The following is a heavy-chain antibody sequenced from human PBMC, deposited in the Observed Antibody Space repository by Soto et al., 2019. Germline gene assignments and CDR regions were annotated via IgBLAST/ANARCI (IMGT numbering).Heavy chain of an antibody. CDR2: IGGSGDSP. Sequence: GGSLRLSCAASGFTFSGYAMSWVRQAPGKGLEWVSDIGGSGDSPYYADSVKGRFTISRDNSKNTQYLQMNSLRAGDTAVYYCAKVHCYGGTCYLDYWGQGTLVTVSS. J-gene: IGHJ4*02. CDR1: GFTFSGYA. D-gene: IGHD2-15*01. V-gene: IGHV3-23*01. CDR3: AKVHCYGGTCYLDY.